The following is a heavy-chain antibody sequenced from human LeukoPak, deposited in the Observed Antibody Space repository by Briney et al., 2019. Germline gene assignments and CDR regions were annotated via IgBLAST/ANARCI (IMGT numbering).Heavy chain of an antibody. Sequence: GSLRLSCAASGFTFSNAWMSWIRQSPGTGLEWIGEVNDRGTTNYNPNLKSRVTISVVTSSNQFSLKLTSVTAADTALYFCATRRGGPYPYYFDHWDQGALVTVSS. D-gene: IGHD2-15*01. CDR1: GFTFSNAW. CDR2: VNDRGTT. J-gene: IGHJ4*02. V-gene: IGHV4-34*08. CDR3: ATRRGGPYPYYFDH.